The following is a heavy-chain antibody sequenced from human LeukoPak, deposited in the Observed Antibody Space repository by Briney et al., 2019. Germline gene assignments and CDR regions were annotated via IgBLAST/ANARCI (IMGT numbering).Heavy chain of an antibody. CDR1: GYTFTGYY. J-gene: IGHJ4*02. CDR3: ARVKYGSGSLGY. CDR2: INPNSGGT. D-gene: IGHD3-10*01. Sequence: ASVKVSCKASGYTFTGYYIHWVRQAPGQGLEWMGWINPNSGGTNYAQKFQGRVTMTRDTSISTAYMELSRLRSDDTAVYYCARVKYGSGSLGYWGQGTLVTVSS. V-gene: IGHV1-2*02.